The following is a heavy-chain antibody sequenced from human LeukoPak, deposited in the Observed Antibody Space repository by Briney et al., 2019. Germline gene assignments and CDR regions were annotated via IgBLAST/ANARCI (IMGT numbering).Heavy chain of an antibody. V-gene: IGHV3-49*04. CDR1: GFTFGDYA. Sequence: GGSLRLSCTASGFTFGDYAMSWVRQAPGKGLEWVGFIRSKAYGGTTEYAASVKGRFTISRDDSKSIAYLQMNSLKTEDTAVYYCTRDFFPYSGSFWASFDIWGQGTMVAVSS. CDR2: IRSKAYGGTT. D-gene: IGHD1-26*01. J-gene: IGHJ3*02. CDR3: TRDFFPYSGSFWASFDI.